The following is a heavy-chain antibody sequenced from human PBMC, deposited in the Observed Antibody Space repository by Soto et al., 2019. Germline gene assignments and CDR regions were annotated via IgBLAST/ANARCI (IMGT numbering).Heavy chain of an antibody. CDR3: ARVSWFGELSLWYFDL. Sequence: SETLSLTCTVSGFPISGGGYYWSWIRQHPGKGLEWIGYIYYSGSTYYNPSLKSRVTISVDTSKNQFSLKLSPVTAADTAVYYCARVSWFGELSLWYFDLWGRGTLVTVSS. J-gene: IGHJ2*01. V-gene: IGHV4-31*03. D-gene: IGHD3-10*01. CDR1: GFPISGGGYY. CDR2: IYYSGST.